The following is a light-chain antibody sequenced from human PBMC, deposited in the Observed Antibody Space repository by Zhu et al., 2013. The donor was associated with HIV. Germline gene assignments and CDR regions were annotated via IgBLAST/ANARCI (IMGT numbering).Light chain of an antibody. J-gene: IGKJ4*01. CDR3: QQYNNWPLT. V-gene: IGKV3-15*01. CDR2: GAS. CDR1: QSVSST. Sequence: EIVMTQAPATLSVSPGESATLSCRASQSVSSTLAWYQQKRGQAPRLLIYGASTRATGVPARFSGSGSGTEFTLTITSLQSEDFAVYYCQQYNNWPLTFGGGTKVEIK.